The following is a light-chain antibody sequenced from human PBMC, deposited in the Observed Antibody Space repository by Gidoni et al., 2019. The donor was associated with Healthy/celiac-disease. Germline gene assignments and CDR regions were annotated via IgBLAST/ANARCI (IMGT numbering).Light chain of an antibody. J-gene: IGKJ4*01. CDR3: QQYNNGPPLT. V-gene: IGKV3-15*01. CDR1: QSVNSN. Sequence: EIVMTQSPATLSVSPGERATLSCRASQSVNSNLAWYQQKPGQAPRLRIYGASTRATGIPARFSGSGSGTEFTLTISSLQSEDFAVYYCQQYNNGPPLTFXGXTKVEIK. CDR2: GAS.